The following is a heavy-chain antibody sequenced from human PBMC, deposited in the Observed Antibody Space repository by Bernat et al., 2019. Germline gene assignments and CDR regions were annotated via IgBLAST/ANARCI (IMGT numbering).Heavy chain of an antibody. V-gene: IGHV4-39*01. CDR1: GGSISSSSYY. J-gene: IGHJ4*02. D-gene: IGHD1-26*01. Sequence: QLQLQESGPGLVKPSETLSLTCTVSGGSISSSSYYWGWIRQPPGKGLECIGGIYYSGSTYYGPSLKSRLTMSVDTSKNQFSLKLSSVTAADTAVYYCASYIVGASSFDYWGQGTLVTVYS. CDR3: ASYIVGASSFDY. CDR2: IYYSGST.